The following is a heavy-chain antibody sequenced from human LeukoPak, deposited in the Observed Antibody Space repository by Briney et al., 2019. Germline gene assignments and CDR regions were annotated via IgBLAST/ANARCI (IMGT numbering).Heavy chain of an antibody. V-gene: IGHV4-30-2*01. D-gene: IGHD6-19*01. Sequence: PSETLSLTCTVSGASISRSNDNYWSWIRQPPGKGPEWIGCIYYSGNTYYNPSLNSRVSISVDRSKNQFSLEVRSVTAADTAVYYCASSPLISSGWLGFDYWGQGTLVTVSS. CDR1: GASISRSNDNY. CDR3: ASSPLISSGWLGFDY. CDR2: IYYSGNT. J-gene: IGHJ4*02.